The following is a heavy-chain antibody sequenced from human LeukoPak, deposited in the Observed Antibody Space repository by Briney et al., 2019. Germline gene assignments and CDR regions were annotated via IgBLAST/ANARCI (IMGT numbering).Heavy chain of an antibody. D-gene: IGHD3-16*01. CDR2: IYYSGST. CDR1: GGSISTPSYY. Sequence: SETLSLTCTVSGGSISTPSYYWGWIRQPPGKGLEWIGSIYYSGSTYYNPSLKSRVTISVDTSRNQFSLKLSSVTAADTAVYFCASAPRRASIGGLDSLGQGSLVTVSS. CDR3: ASAPRRASIGGLDS. J-gene: IGHJ4*02. V-gene: IGHV4-39*01.